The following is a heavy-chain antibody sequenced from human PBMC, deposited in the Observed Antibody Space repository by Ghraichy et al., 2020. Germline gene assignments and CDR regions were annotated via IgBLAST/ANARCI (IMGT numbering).Heavy chain of an antibody. Sequence: GGSLRLSCAASGFTFSSYGMHWVRQAPGKGLEWVAVIWYDGSNKYYADSVKGRFTISRDNSKNTLYLQMNSLRAEDTAVYYCARQEVASRDGYKYYYYYGMDVWGQGTTVTVSS. CDR2: IWYDGSNK. CDR1: GFTFSSYG. D-gene: IGHD5-24*01. V-gene: IGHV3-33*01. J-gene: IGHJ6*02. CDR3: ARQEVASRDGYKYYYYYGMDV.